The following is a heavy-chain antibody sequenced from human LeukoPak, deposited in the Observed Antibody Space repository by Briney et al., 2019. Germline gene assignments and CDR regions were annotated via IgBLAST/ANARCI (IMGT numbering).Heavy chain of an antibody. CDR3: ARLKSGVRGVIDY. J-gene: IGHJ4*02. V-gene: IGHV4-34*01. D-gene: IGHD3-10*01. Sequence: SETLSLTCAVYGGSFSGYYWSWIRQPPGKGLEWIGEINHSGSTNYNPSLKSRVTISVDTSKNQFSLKLSSVTAADTAVYYCARLKSGVRGVIDYWGQGTLVTVSS. CDR2: INHSGST. CDR1: GGSFSGYY.